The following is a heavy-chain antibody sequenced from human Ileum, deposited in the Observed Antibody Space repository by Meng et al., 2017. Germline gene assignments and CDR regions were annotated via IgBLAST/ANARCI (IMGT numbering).Heavy chain of an antibody. J-gene: IGHJ5*02. CDR3: VHRLVAAQHWFDP. CDR1: GFSLNTVGVG. D-gene: IGHD6-6*01. V-gene: IGHV2-5*02. CDR2: IYWDYEY. Sequence: QITLTESGPTRVEPTETLTLTCTFSGFSLNTVGVGVGWIRQPPGKALEWLALIYWDYEYRYSPSLRSRLTITKDTSRNQVVLRMTNVAPVDAGTYYCVHRLVAAQHWFDPWGQGTLVTVSS.